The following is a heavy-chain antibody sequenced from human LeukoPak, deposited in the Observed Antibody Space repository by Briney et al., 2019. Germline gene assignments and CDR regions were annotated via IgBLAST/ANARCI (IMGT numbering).Heavy chain of an antibody. CDR2: ISSSSSTI. CDR1: GFTVSSNY. CDR3: GRDGASPDMDV. Sequence: AGGSLRLSCAASGFTVSSNYMSWVRQAPGKGLEWVSYISSSSSTIYYADSVKGRYTISRDNAKNSLYLQMNSLRAEDTAVYYCGRDGASPDMDVWGKGTTVTVSS. J-gene: IGHJ6*03. V-gene: IGHV3-48*01.